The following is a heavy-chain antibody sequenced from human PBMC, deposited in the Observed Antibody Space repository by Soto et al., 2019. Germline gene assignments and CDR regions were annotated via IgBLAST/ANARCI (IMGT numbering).Heavy chain of an antibody. J-gene: IGHJ6*02. CDR3: ARDRTVTTPYYYYGMDV. D-gene: IGHD4-17*01. CDR1: GFTFSSYA. V-gene: IGHV3-30-3*01. Sequence: QVQLVESGGGVVQPGRSLRLSCAASGFTFSSYAMHWVRQAPGKGLEWVAVISYDGGNKYYADSVKGRFTISRDNSKNTLYLQMNSLRAEDTAVYYCARDRTVTTPYYYYGMDVWGQGTTVTVSS. CDR2: ISYDGGNK.